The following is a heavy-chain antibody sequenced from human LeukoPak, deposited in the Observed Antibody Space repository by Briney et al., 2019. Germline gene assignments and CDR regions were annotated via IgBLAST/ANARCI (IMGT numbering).Heavy chain of an antibody. CDR1: GYSFTSYW. D-gene: IGHD2-8*02. CDR3: ARRTGSVAYDNDAFDI. V-gene: IGHV5-51*01. CDR2: IYPGDSDT. Sequence: PGESLKISCKGSGYSFTSYWIGWVRQMPGKGLEWMGIIYPGDSDTRYSPSFQGQVTISADKSISTAYLQWSSLKASDTAMYYCARRTGSVAYDNDAFDIWGQGTMVTVSS. J-gene: IGHJ3*02.